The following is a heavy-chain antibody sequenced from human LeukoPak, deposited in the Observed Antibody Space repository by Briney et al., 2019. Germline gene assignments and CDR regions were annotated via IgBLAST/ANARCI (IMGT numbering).Heavy chain of an antibody. D-gene: IGHD2-21*02. Sequence: QPGGSLRLSCAASEFTFSSYGMHWVRQAPGKGLEWVAVISYDGSNKYYADSVKGRFTISRDNSKNTLYLQMNSLRAEDTAVYYCAKASIVVVTAIVYWGQGTLVTVSS. CDR3: AKASIVVVTAIVY. CDR1: EFTFSSYG. J-gene: IGHJ4*02. V-gene: IGHV3-30*18. CDR2: ISYDGSNK.